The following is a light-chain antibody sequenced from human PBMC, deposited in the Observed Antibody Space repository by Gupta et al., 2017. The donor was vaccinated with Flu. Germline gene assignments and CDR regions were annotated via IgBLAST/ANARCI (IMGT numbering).Light chain of an antibody. CDR3: QQGYSTPVT. CDR1: QTSSRH. Sequence: PSALSAPAGYTATITCRASQTSSRHVNWYQGKPRKAPKVLIYGASTLQSGVPSRFRGSGSGTDFTLTISNLQPEDSATYYCQQGYSTPVTFGGGTAVEI. V-gene: IGKV1-39*01. CDR2: GAS. J-gene: IGKJ4*01.